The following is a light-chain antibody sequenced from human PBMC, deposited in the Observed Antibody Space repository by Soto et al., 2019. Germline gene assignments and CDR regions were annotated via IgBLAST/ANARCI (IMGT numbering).Light chain of an antibody. CDR3: QQYGSSPGT. CDR1: QSVSIN. CDR2: GAS. Sequence: EIVMTQSPATLSVSPGERATLSCRASQSVSINLAWYQQKPGQAPRLLIYGASTRATGLPARFSGSGSGTEFTLTISSLQSEDFAVFYCQQYGSSPGTFGQGTKVDIK. V-gene: IGKV3-15*01. J-gene: IGKJ1*01.